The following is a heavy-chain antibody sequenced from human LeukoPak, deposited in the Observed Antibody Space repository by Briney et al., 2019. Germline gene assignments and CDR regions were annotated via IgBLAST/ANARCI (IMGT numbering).Heavy chain of an antibody. D-gene: IGHD2-2*01. J-gene: IGHJ4*02. V-gene: IGHV3-23*01. CDR1: GFTFSSYA. CDR3: AKDLSSRPYYFDY. Sequence: GGSLRLSCAASGFTFSSYAMSWVGQAPGQGLEWVAAMSGSGGSTYYADSVKGRFTIYRDNSKNTQYLQMNSLRAEDTAVYYCAKDLSSRPYYFDYWGQGTLVTVSS. CDR2: MSGSGGST.